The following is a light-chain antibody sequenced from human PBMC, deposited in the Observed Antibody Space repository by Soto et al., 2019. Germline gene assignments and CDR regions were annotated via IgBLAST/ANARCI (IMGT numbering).Light chain of an antibody. Sequence: EIVMTQSPATLSVSPGARATLSCRASQSIGNNLAWYQQQPGQAPRLLIYGASTTASGIPARFSGSGSGTEFTLTISSLQSEDFAVYYCLHCKDWPRWTFGQGTKVEVK. J-gene: IGKJ1*01. CDR3: LHCKDWPRWT. CDR2: GAS. V-gene: IGKV3-15*01. CDR1: QSIGNN.